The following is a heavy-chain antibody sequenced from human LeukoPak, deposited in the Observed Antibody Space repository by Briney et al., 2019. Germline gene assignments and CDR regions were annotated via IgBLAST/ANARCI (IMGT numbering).Heavy chain of an antibody. CDR3: ARDRAYYDILTGFDYFDY. CDR2: IYTSGST. V-gene: IGHV4-4*07. Sequence: SETLSLTCTVSGGSISSYYWSWIRQPAGKGLEWIGRIYTSGSTNYNPSLKSRVTISVDTSKNQFSLKLSSVTAADTAVYYCARDRAYYDILTGFDYFDYWGQGTLVTVSS. D-gene: IGHD3-9*01. CDR1: GGSISSYY. J-gene: IGHJ4*02.